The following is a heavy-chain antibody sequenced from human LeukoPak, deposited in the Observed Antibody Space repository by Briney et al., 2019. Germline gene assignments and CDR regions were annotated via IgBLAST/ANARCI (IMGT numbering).Heavy chain of an antibody. CDR2: IYYSGST. CDR3: ARHHPYYDFWSGYPDY. D-gene: IGHD3-3*01. J-gene: IGHJ4*02. V-gene: IGHV4-59*08. Sequence: TSETLSLTCTVSGGSISSYYWSWIRQPPGKGLGWIGYIYYSGSTNYNPSLKSRVTISVDTSKNQFSLKLSSVTAADTAVYYCARHHPYYDFWSGYPDYWGQGTLVTVSS. CDR1: GGSISSYY.